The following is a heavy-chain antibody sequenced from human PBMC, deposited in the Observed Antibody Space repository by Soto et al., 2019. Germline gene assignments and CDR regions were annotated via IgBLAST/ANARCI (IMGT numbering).Heavy chain of an antibody. CDR1: GGSISSYY. V-gene: IGHV4-59*08. D-gene: IGHD6-13*01. Sequence: SETLSLTCTVSGGSISSYYWSWIRQPPGKGLEWIGYIYYSGSTNYNPSLKSRVPISVDTSKNQFSLKLSSVTAADTAVYYCARQYSSSWYGFYHYYMDVWGKGTTVTVSS. CDR3: ARQYSSSWYGFYHYYMDV. CDR2: IYYSGST. J-gene: IGHJ6*03.